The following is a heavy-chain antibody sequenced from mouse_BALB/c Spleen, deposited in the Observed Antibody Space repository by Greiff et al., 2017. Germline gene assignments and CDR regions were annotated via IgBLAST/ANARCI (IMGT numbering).Heavy chain of an antibody. V-gene: IGHV5-6*01. CDR2: ISSGGSYT. CDR1: GFTFSSYG. J-gene: IGHJ3*01. CDR3: AIKGYDYDWFAY. D-gene: IGHD2-4*01. Sequence: EVKLMESGGDLVKPGGSLKLSCAASGFTFSSYGMSWVRQTPDKRLEWVATISSGGSYTYYPDSVKGRFTISRDNAKNTLYLQMSSLKSEDTAMYYCAIKGYDYDWFAYWGQGTLVTVSA.